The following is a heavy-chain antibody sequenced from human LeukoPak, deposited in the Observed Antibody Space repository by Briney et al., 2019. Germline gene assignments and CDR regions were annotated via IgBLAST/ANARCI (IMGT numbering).Heavy chain of an antibody. V-gene: IGHV4-4*07. CDR2: IYTSGST. Sequence: SETLSLTCTVSGGSISTYYWSWIRQPARKGLEWIGRIYTSGSTNYNPSLKSRVTMSVDTSKNRFSLKLSSVTAADTAVYYCARGMITSGGFQHWGQGTLVTVSS. D-gene: IGHD2-15*01. J-gene: IGHJ1*01. CDR1: GGSISTYY. CDR3: ARGMITSGGFQH.